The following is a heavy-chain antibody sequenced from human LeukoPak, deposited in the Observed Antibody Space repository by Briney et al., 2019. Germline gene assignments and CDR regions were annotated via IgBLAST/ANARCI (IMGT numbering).Heavy chain of an antibody. D-gene: IGHD1-1*01. CDR1: GDSITNYY. Sequence: SETLSLTCTVSGDSITNYYWSWIRQPPGKGLEWIGYIYYSGSTNYNPSLKSRVTMAVDTSKNQFSLKVSSVTAADTAVYYCARAGNNWSFDYWGQGTLVTVSS. V-gene: IGHV4-59*01. CDR3: ARAGNNWSFDY. J-gene: IGHJ4*02. CDR2: IYYSGST.